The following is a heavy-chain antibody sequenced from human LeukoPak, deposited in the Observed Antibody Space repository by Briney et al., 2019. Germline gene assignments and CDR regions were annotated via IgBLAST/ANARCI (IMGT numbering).Heavy chain of an antibody. CDR1: GYTFTGYY. CDR3: ARGAHYHDSSEGYDY. D-gene: IGHD3-22*01. J-gene: IGHJ4*02. Sequence: GASVKVSCKASGYTFTGYYMHWVRQAPGQGLEWMGWINPNSGGTNYAQKFQGMVTMTRDTSISTAYMELSRLRSDDTAVYYCARGAHYHDSSEGYDYWGQGTLVTVSS. CDR2: INPNSGGT. V-gene: IGHV1-2*02.